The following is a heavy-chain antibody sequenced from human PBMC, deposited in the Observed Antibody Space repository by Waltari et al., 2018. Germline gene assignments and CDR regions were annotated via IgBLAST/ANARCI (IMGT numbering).Heavy chain of an antibody. D-gene: IGHD2-2*01. V-gene: IGHV1-69*01. Sequence: QVQLVQSGAEVKKPGSSVKVSCKASGGTFSSYAISWVRQAPGQGLEWMGGIIPICGTANDAQKCQGRGTITADESTSTAYMELSSLRAEDTAVYYCATGVPFYCSSTSCYLDYWGQGTLVTVSS. CDR2: IIPICGTA. CDR3: ATGVPFYCSSTSCYLDY. CDR1: GGTFSSYA. J-gene: IGHJ4*02.